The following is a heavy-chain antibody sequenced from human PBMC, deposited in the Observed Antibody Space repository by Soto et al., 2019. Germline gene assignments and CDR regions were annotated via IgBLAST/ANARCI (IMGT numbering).Heavy chain of an antibody. CDR2: IWYDGSNK. J-gene: IGHJ4*02. Sequence: QVQLVQSGAEVKKPGASVKVSCKASGYTFTSYDINWVRQATGQGLEWVAVIWYDGSNKYYADSVKGRFTISRDNSKNTLYLQMNSLRAEDTAVYYCARWGIAAGDYWGQGTLVTVSS. D-gene: IGHD6-13*01. V-gene: IGHV3-33*01. CDR1: GYTFTSYD. CDR3: ARWGIAAGDY.